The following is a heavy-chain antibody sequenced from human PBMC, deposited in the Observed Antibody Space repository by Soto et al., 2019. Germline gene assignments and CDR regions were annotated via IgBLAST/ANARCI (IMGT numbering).Heavy chain of an antibody. CDR1: GGTFSSYA. D-gene: IGHD1-26*01. Sequence: VKVSCKASGGTFSSYAISWVRQAPGQGLEWMGGIIPIFGTANYAQKFQGRVTITADESTSTAYMELSSLRSEDTAVYYCAREIVGATAGGMDVWGQGTTVTVSS. CDR3: AREIVGATAGGMDV. CDR2: IIPIFGTA. J-gene: IGHJ6*02. V-gene: IGHV1-69*13.